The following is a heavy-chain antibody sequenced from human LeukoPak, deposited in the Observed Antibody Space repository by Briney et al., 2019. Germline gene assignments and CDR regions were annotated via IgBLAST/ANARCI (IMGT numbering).Heavy chain of an antibody. J-gene: IGHJ5*02. Sequence: SETLSLTCTVSGGSISSGGYYWSWIRQHPGKGLEWIGYIYYSGSTYYNPSLKSRVTISVDTSKNQFSLKLSSVTAADTAVYYCARVPEPTVTTRWFGPWGQGTLVTVSS. CDR1: GGSISSGGYY. CDR2: IYYSGST. CDR3: ARVPEPTVTTRWFGP. V-gene: IGHV4-31*03. D-gene: IGHD4-11*01.